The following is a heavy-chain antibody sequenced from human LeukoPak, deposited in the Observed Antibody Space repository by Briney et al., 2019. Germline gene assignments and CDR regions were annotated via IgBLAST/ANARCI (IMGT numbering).Heavy chain of an antibody. V-gene: IGHV3-7*01. Sequence: GGSLRLSCAASGFTFSSYWTSWVRQAPGKGLEWVANIKQDGSEKYYVDSVKGRFTISRDNAKNSLYLQMNSLRAEDTAVYYCARVVAGFDYWGQGTLVTVSS. D-gene: IGHD6-19*01. J-gene: IGHJ4*02. CDR1: GFTFSSYW. CDR2: IKQDGSEK. CDR3: ARVVAGFDY.